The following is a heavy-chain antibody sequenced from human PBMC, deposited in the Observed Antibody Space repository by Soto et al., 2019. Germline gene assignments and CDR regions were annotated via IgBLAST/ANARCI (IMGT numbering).Heavy chain of an antibody. CDR3: ASWGPSGCTNGVCYSSFDY. V-gene: IGHV3-48*01. J-gene: IGHJ4*02. CDR1: GFTFSSYS. D-gene: IGHD2-8*01. CDR2: ISSSSSTI. Sequence: GGSLRLSCAASGFTFSSYSMNWVLQAPWKGLEWVSYISSSSSTIYHADSVKGRFTISRDNAKNSLYLQMNSLRAEDTAVYYCASWGPSGCTNGVCYSSFDYWGQGTLVTVSS.